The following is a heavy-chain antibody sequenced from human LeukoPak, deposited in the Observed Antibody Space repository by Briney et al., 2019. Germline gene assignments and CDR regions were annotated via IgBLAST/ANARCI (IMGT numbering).Heavy chain of an antibody. CDR3: ARGQVPAVRGNNWFDP. CDR2: INARGDT. V-gene: IGHV4-34*01. J-gene: IGHJ5*02. CDR1: GWSFNDYY. Sequence: PSETLSLTCAVYGWSFNDYYWNWIRQPPGKGLEWIGEINARGDTNYNPSLKSRVTISVDTSKKQFSLRLTSMIAADTALYYCARGQVPAVRGNNWFDPWGQGTLVTVSS. D-gene: IGHD2-2*01.